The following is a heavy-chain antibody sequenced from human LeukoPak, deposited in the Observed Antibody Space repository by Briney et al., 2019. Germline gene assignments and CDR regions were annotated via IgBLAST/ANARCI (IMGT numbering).Heavy chain of an antibody. CDR2: ISYDGSNK. D-gene: IGHD3-22*01. CDR1: GFIFSNYA. V-gene: IGHV3-30-3*01. J-gene: IGHJ4*02. CDR3: ARASAYYYDSSGYYGFDY. Sequence: PGGSLRLSCAASGFIFSNYAMSWVRQAPGKGLEWVAVISYDGSNKYYADSVKGRFTISRDNSKNTLYLQMNSLRAEDTAVYYCARASAYYYDSSGYYGFDYWGQGTLVTVSS.